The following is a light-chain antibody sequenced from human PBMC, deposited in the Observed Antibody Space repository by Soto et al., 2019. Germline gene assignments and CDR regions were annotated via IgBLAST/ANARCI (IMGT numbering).Light chain of an antibody. CDR2: DAS. CDR3: QQYGISPST. Sequence: EIVMTQSPGALSLSPGERATLSCRASQSVSSYLAWYQQKPGQAPRLLISDASDRATGIPDRFSGSGSGSDFTLTISRLVPEDFAVYYCQQYGISPSTFGQGTKVDIK. J-gene: IGKJ1*01. CDR1: QSVSSY. V-gene: IGKV3-20*01.